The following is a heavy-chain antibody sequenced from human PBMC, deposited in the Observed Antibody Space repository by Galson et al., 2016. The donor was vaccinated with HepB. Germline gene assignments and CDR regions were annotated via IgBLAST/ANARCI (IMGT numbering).Heavy chain of an antibody. CDR3: LRGRELAMLTFIYFFDY. V-gene: IGHV4-34*01. Sequence: SETLSLTCAVYDGSFSGYYWTWIRQPPGKGLEWIGDIDHSGSTNYNPSLKSRVTISVDTSKNQFSLKLTTVTAADTAVYYRLRGRELAMLTFIYFFDYWGQGTLVTVTS. D-gene: IGHD5-24*01. J-gene: IGHJ4*02. CDR1: DGSFSGYY. CDR2: IDHSGST.